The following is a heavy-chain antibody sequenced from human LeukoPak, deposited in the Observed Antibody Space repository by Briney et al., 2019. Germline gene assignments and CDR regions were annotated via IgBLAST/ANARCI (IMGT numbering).Heavy chain of an antibody. CDR3: ARDSGSYPSTGDFDY. V-gene: IGHV3-33*08. CDR2: IWYDGSNK. D-gene: IGHD1-26*01. J-gene: IGHJ4*02. Sequence: PGGSLRLSCAASGFTFSSYGMHWVRQAPGKGLEWVAVIWYDGSNKYYADSVKGRFTISRDNSKNTLYLQMNSLRAEDTAVYYCARDSGSYPSTGDFDYWGQGTLVTVSS. CDR1: GFTFSSYG.